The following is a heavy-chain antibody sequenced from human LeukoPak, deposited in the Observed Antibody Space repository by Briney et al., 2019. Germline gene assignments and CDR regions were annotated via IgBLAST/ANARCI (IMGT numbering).Heavy chain of an antibody. Sequence: SVKVSCKPSRGTFSSYAISWVRQAPGQGRDWMGGIIPIFGTANYAQKFQGRVTITTDESTSTAYMELSSLRSEDTAVYYCAAYGGLTTDLDYWGQGTLVTVSS. CDR3: AAYGGLTTDLDY. V-gene: IGHV1-69*05. D-gene: IGHD4-23*01. J-gene: IGHJ4*02. CDR2: IIPIFGTA. CDR1: RGTFSSYA.